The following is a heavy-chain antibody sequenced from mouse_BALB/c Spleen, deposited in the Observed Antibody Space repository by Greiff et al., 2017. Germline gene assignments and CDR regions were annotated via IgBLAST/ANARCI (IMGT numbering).Heavy chain of an antibody. CDR1: GFTFSSYG. CDR2: ISSGGSYT. CDR3: ASHREDGPVAY. J-gene: IGHJ3*01. D-gene: IGHD2-3*01. V-gene: IGHV5-6*01. Sequence: EVKLQESGGDLVKPGGSLKLSCAASGFTFSSYGMSWVRQTPDKRLEWVATISSGGSYTYYPDSVKGRFTISRDNAKNTLYLQMSSLKSEDTAMYYCASHREDGPVAYGGQGTLVTVSA.